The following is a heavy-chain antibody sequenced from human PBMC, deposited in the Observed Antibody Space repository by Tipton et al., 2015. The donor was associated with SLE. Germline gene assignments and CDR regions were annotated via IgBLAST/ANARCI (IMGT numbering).Heavy chain of an antibody. D-gene: IGHD6-13*01. V-gene: IGHV3-20*04. CDR2: INWNGGST. CDR3: ARDWGSSWFFFDY. CDR1: GFMFENYA. Sequence: SLRLSCAASGFMFENYAMSWVRQAPGKGLEWVSGINWNGGSTGYGDSVKGRFTISRDNAEKSLYLQMNGLRAEDTALYYCARDWGSSWFFFDYWGQGTLVTVSS. J-gene: IGHJ4*02.